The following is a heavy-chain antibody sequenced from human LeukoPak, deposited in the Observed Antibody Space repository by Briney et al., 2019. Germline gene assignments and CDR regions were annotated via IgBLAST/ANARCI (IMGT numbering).Heavy chain of an antibody. CDR1: GGSISSYY. CDR2: IYYSGST. V-gene: IGHV4-59*08. J-gene: IGHJ4*02. CDR3: ARYSYGGPLDY. Sequence: PSETLSLTCTVSGGSISSYYWSWIRQPPGKGLEWIGYIYYSGSTNYNPSLESRVTISVDTSKNQFSLKLSSVTAADTAVYYCARYSYGGPLDYWGQGTLVTVSS. D-gene: IGHD5-18*01.